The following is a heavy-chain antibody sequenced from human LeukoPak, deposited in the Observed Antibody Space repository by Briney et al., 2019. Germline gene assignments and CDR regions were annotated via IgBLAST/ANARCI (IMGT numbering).Heavy chain of an antibody. CDR1: GGSISSSSYY. CDR3: ASTYYGSGSYYNQDFDY. D-gene: IGHD3-10*01. J-gene: IGHJ4*02. V-gene: IGHV4-39*01. CDR2: IYYSGST. Sequence: SETLSLTCTVSGGSISSSSYYWGWIRQPPGKGLEWIGSIYYSGSTYYNPSLKSRVTISVDTSKNQFSLKLSSVTAADTAVYYCASTYYGSGSYYNQDFDYWGQGTLVTVSS.